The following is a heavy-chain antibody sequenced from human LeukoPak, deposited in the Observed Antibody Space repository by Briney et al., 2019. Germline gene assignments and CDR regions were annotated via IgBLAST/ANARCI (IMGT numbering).Heavy chain of an antibody. J-gene: IGHJ4*02. CDR3: ARDFGDYRFDY. V-gene: IGHV1-3*01. CDR1: GYTFISYA. Sequence: GASVKVSCKASGYTFISYAMHWVRQAPGQRLEWMGWINAGNGNTKYSQKFQGRVTITRDTSASTAYMELSSLRSEDTAVYYCARDFGDYRFDYWGQGTLVTVSS. CDR2: INAGNGNT. D-gene: IGHD4-17*01.